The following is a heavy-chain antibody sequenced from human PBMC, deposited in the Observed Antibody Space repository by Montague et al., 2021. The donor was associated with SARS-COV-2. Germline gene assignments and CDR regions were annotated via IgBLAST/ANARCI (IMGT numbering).Heavy chain of an antibody. CDR2: IYYTGNT. D-gene: IGHD3-22*01. J-gene: IGHJ3*01. CDR1: GGSITNNIDY. Sequence: SETLSLTCTVSGGSITNNIDYWAWIRQPPGKGLEWIGSIYYTGNTYYNPSLKSQVTISVVTSKNHFTLKLSSVTAAETAVYYCARLNRYFDSSGSPSAFDFWGQGTMVTVSS. CDR3: ARLNRYFDSSGSPSAFDF. V-gene: IGHV4-39*02.